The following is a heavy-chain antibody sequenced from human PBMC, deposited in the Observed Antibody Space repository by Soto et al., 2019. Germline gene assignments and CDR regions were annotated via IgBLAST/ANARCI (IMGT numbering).Heavy chain of an antibody. V-gene: IGHV3-30*04. D-gene: IGHD7-27*01. Sequence: GGSLRLSCAASGFTFSSYAMHWVRQAPGKGLEWVAVISYDGSNKYYADSVKGRFTISRDNSKNTLYLQMNSLRAEDTAVDYWARDLGSNVSPIYYFDHGGQGTLVTVSS. CDR3: ARDLGSNVSPIYYFDH. CDR2: ISYDGSNK. J-gene: IGHJ4*02. CDR1: GFTFSSYA.